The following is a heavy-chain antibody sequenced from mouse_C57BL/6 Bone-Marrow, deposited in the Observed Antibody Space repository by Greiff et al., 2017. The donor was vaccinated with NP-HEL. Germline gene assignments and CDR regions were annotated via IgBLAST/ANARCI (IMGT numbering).Heavy chain of an antibody. CDR2: INYDGSST. CDR1: GFTFSDYY. Sequence: EVQLVESEGGLVQPGSSMKLSCTASGFTFSDYYMAWVRQVPEKGLEWVANINYDGSSTYYLDSLKSRFIISRDNAKNILYLQMSSLKSEDTATYYCARERIGYFDYWGQGTTLTVSS. D-gene: IGHD2-14*01. CDR3: ARERIGYFDY. V-gene: IGHV5-16*01. J-gene: IGHJ2*01.